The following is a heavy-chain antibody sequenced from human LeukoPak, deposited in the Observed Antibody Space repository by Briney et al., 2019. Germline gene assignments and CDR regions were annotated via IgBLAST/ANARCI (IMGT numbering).Heavy chain of an antibody. J-gene: IGHJ4*02. Sequence: GGSLRLSCAASGFTVSSNYMSWVRQAPGKGLEWVANIKQDGSEKYYVDSGRGRFTISRDNTKNSLYLQMSSRRAADTAVYYCATQHYVLFAGGGQGSLVTVSS. CDR2: IKQDGSEK. CDR1: GFTVSSNY. V-gene: IGHV3-7*01. CDR3: ATQHYVLFAG. D-gene: IGHD2/OR15-2a*01.